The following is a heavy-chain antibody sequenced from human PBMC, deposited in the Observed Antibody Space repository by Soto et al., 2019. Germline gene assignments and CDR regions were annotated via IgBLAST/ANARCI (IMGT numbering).Heavy chain of an antibody. D-gene: IGHD6-6*01. CDR1: GYTFTNYG. V-gene: IGHV1-18*01. CDR3: ARVRQLVVYFYYYMDV. CDR2: ISAYNGNT. Sequence: QVQLLQSGAEVKKPGASVKVSCKASGYTFTNYGITWVRQAPGQGLEWMGWISAYNGNTHYTQRLQGRVTMTTDTSTSTAYMELRCLRSDDTAVYYCARVRQLVVYFYYYMDVWGKGTTVTVSS. J-gene: IGHJ6*03.